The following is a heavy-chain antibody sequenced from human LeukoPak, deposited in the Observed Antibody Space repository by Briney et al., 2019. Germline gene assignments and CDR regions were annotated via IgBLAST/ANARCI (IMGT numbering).Heavy chain of an antibody. CDR1: GYTFTSYY. Sequence: GASVKVSCKASGYTFTSYYMHWVRQAPGQGLEWMGIINPSGGSTSYAQKFQGRVTMTRDTSTSTVYMELSSLRSEDTAVYYCARGLLGDYGDYVPFFDHWGQGTLVTVSS. V-gene: IGHV1-46*01. CDR3: ARGLLGDYGDYVPFFDH. CDR2: INPSGGST. J-gene: IGHJ5*02. D-gene: IGHD4-17*01.